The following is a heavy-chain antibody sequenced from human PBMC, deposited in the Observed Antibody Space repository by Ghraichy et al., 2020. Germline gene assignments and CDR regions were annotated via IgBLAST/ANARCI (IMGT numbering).Heavy chain of an antibody. Sequence: SETLSLTCAVYGGSFSGYYWSWIRQPPGKGLEWIGEINHSGSTNYNPSLKSRVTISVDTSKNQFSLKLSSVTAADTAVYYCARVALYGSGSYYGDYWGQGTLVTVSS. D-gene: IGHD1-26*01. CDR1: GGSFSGYY. J-gene: IGHJ4*02. CDR2: INHSGST. V-gene: IGHV4-34*01. CDR3: ARVALYGSGSYYGDY.